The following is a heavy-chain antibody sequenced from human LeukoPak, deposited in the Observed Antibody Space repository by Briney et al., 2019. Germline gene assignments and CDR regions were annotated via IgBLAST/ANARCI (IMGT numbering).Heavy chain of an antibody. CDR3: ARDLGLWMTSVTMRGRSPIDY. D-gene: IGHD4-17*01. CDR1: GYTFTGNY. CDR2: INPDSGDT. Sequence: GASVKVSCRTSGYTFTGNYIHWVRQAPGQGLEWMGWINPDSGDTIYTQKFQGRVTMTRETSITTAYMELSGLRSDDTAVYYCARDLGLWMTSVTMRGRSPIDYWGQGTRVTVSS. J-gene: IGHJ4*02. V-gene: IGHV1-2*02.